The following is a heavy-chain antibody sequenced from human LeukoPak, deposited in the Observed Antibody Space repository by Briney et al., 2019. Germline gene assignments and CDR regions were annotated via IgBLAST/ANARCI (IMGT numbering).Heavy chain of an antibody. V-gene: IGHV3-23*01. CDR2: ISDSGDKI. D-gene: IGHD3-16*01. J-gene: IGHJ4*02. Sequence: GGSLRLSCAASGFSFNNYAMSWVRQGPGKGLEWVSSISDSGDKIYYADSVKGRFTISRDNSKNALFLQMNSLRAEDTAVYYCAKRDTFGGLTVIDSFLVDYWGQGTLVTVSS. CDR3: AKRDTFGGLTVIDSFLVDY. CDR1: GFSFNNYA.